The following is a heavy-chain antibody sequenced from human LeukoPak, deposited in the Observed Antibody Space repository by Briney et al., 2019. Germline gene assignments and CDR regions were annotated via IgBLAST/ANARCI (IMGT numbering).Heavy chain of an antibody. CDR1: GGPISSYY. CDR2: LYYSGST. J-gene: IGHJ3*02. CDR3: ARGGSGISNAFDI. V-gene: IGHV4-59*01. Sequence: KSSETLSLTCTVSGGPISSYYWSWIRQPPGKGLEWIGYLYYSGSTNFNPSLKSRVTMSVDTSKNQFSLKLRSVTAADTAVYYCARGGSGISNAFDIWGQGTMVTVSS. D-gene: IGHD3-10*01.